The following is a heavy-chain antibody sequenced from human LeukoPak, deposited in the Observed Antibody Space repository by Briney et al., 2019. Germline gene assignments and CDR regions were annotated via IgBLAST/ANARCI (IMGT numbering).Heavy chain of an antibody. D-gene: IGHD3-22*01. CDR2: ISASDESP. V-gene: IGHV3-23*01. CDR3: AKGRRDDSAYSDFDY. J-gene: IGHJ4*02. Sequence: GGSLRLSCGASGFTFGFYAMSWVRQPPGKGLEWVSTISASDESPFYAGSVKGRFTISRDNSKSTVYLQMSSLRAEDTALYHCAKGRRDDSAYSDFDYWGQGVLVTVSS. CDR1: GFTFGFYA.